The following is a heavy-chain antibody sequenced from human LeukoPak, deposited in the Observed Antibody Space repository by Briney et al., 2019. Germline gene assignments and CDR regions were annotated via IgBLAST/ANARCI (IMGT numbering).Heavy chain of an antibody. CDR2: ISGSGGST. Sequence: GGSLRLSCAASEFTFSSYAMSWVRQAPGKGLEWVSAISGSGGSTYYADSVKGRFTISRDNSKNTLYLQMNSLRAEDTAVYYCAKALSSGWYDGDDYFDYWGQGTLVTVSS. CDR3: AKALSSGWYDGDDYFDY. D-gene: IGHD6-19*01. J-gene: IGHJ4*02. CDR1: EFTFSSYA. V-gene: IGHV3-23*01.